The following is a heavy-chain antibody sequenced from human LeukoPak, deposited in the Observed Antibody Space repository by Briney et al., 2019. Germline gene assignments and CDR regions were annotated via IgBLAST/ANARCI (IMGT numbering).Heavy chain of an antibody. CDR3: AREGVVGAYYYHGMDV. CDR1: GFTFSSYA. D-gene: IGHD2-2*01. V-gene: IGHV3-30*14. J-gene: IGHJ6*02. CDR2: ISSDGSNK. Sequence: GGSLRLSCAASGFTFSSYAMHWVRQAPGKGLEWVAFISSDGSNKYYADSVKGRFTISRDNSKNTLYLQMNSLRAEDTAVYYCAREGVVGAYYYHGMDVWGQGTTVTVSS.